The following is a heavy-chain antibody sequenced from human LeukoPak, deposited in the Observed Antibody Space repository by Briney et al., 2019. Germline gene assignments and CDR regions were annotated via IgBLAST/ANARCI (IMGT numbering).Heavy chain of an antibody. Sequence: GGSLRLSCAASGITLSNYGMTWVRQAPGKGLEWVAGISDTGGRTNYADSVKGRFTISRDHPKNTLYLQMNSLRAEDTAVYFCAKRGVVIRVILVGFHKEAYYFDSWGQGALVTVSS. CDR3: AKRGVVIRVILVGFHKEAYYFDS. CDR2: ISDTGGRT. D-gene: IGHD3-22*01. CDR1: GITLSNYG. J-gene: IGHJ4*02. V-gene: IGHV3-23*01.